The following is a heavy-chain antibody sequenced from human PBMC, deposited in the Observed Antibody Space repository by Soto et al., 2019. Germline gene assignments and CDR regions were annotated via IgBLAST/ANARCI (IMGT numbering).Heavy chain of an antibody. CDR2: IYYSGSA. D-gene: IGHD4-17*01. CDR1: GGSISSYY. Sequence: QVQLQESGPGLVRPSETLSLTCTVSGGSISSYYWSWIRQPPGKGLEWIGYIYYSGSANYNPSLKSRVTISVDTSKNQFSLKLSSATAADTAVYYCARNYGCNVDYWGQGTLVTVSS. J-gene: IGHJ4*02. CDR3: ARNYGCNVDY. V-gene: IGHV4-59*08.